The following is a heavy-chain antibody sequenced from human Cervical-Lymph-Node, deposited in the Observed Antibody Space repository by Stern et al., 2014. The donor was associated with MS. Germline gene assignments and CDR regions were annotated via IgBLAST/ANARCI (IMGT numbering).Heavy chain of an antibody. D-gene: IGHD3-10*01. CDR2: VSYDGTQR. V-gene: IGHV3-30-3*01. CDR1: GITFSTYA. Sequence: VQLVQSGGGVVQPGRSLSLSCVASGITFSTYAMHWVRQAPGKGLEGVAFVSYDGTQRNSTDSVKARFTISRDNSKNTLYLHMNSLRDEDTAVYFCARGGRGVGLEYWGQGALVTVSS. CDR3: ARGGRGVGLEY. J-gene: IGHJ4*02.